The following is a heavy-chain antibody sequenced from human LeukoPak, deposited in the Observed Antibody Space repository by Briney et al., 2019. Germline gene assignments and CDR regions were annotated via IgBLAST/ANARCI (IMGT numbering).Heavy chain of an antibody. CDR3: AREQLWSGPNRFDS. V-gene: IGHV6-1*01. D-gene: IGHD3-10*02. CDR2: TYYTSKWFN. Sequence: SQTLALTCDISGDSVSSKSGGWNWIRQSPSRGLEWLGRTYYTSKWFNEYAVSLKSRITINSDTSKNQLSLHLDSVTPEDTAVYYCAREQLWSGPNRFDSWGQGLLDTVSS. J-gene: IGHJ5*01. CDR1: GDSVSSKSGG.